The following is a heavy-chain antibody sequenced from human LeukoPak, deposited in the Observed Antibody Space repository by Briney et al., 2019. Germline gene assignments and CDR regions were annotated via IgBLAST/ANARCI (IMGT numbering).Heavy chain of an antibody. CDR1: GXTFXSYA. Sequence: SXRXSCXAXGXTFXSYAMSWVRQAPGKGLEWVSAISGSGGSTYYADSVKGRLTISRENSKKTVYLQMNSLRAEDTAVYYCAKEGPYCSGGSCYSVSDYWGQGTLVTVSS. J-gene: IGHJ4*02. CDR2: ISGSGGST. V-gene: IGHV3-23*01. CDR3: AKEGPYCSGGSCYSVSDY. D-gene: IGHD2-15*01.